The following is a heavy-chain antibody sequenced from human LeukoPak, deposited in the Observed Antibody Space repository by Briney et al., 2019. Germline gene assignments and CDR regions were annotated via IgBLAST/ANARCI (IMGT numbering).Heavy chain of an antibody. CDR3: AHLYYRGVCCYDAFDI. D-gene: IGHD2-8*01. CDR1: GFSLSTSGVG. Sequence: SGPTLVKPTQTLTLTCTFSGFSLSTSGVGVGWIRQPPGKALEWLALIYWDDDKRYSPSLKSRLTITKDTSKNQVVLTMTNMDPVDTATYYCAHLYYRGVCCYDAFDIWGQGTMVTVSS. CDR2: IYWDDDK. V-gene: IGHV2-5*02. J-gene: IGHJ3*02.